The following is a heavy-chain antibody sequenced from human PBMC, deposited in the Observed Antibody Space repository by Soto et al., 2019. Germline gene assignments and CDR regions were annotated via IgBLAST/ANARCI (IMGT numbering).Heavy chain of an antibody. CDR2: INTGNGNK. CDR3: ARAISGYVS. D-gene: IGHD5-12*01. CDR1: GITYTTYA. V-gene: IGHV1-3*04. J-gene: IGHJ5*02. Sequence: QVQLVQSGAEVKKPGASVKVACKASGITYTTYAIHWVRQAPGQGLEWMGWINTGNGNKRYSQRFQGRVTLTTDTSASTAYMDVSSLTSEDTAVYYCARAISGYVSWGQGTLITVSS.